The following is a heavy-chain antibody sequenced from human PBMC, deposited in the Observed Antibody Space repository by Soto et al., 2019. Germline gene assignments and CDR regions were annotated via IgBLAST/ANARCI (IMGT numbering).Heavy chain of an antibody. J-gene: IGHJ4*02. V-gene: IGHV4-59*08. D-gene: IGHD3-10*01. CDR1: GGSVRNYY. Sequence: QVQLQESGPGVVKSSETLSLICTVSGGSVRNYYWNWIRQPPGKGLEWIGYIYHDGTTKDNPSLKSRLTMSVDTSKSQVSLMLSSVTAADTAIYFCAASYGSGSYPDYWGQGTLVTVSS. CDR2: IYHDGTT. CDR3: AASYGSGSYPDY.